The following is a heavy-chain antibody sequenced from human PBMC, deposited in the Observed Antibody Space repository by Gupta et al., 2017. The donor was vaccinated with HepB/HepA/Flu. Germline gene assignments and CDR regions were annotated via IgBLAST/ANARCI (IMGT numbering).Heavy chain of an antibody. V-gene: IGHV3-23*05. CDR3: AKDLHFWSAMDG. CDR1: GFTFSGNA. J-gene: IGHJ6*03. D-gene: IGHD3-3*02. Sequence: EVQLLESGGGLVQPGGSLRLSCTASGFTFSGNAMIWVRQDPGRGLEWVSGICSDMSLHYADSVRGRCIISRDNSKNTMYLQINSLRAEDTAGYYGAKDLHFWSAMDGWGKGTTVIVSS. CDR2: ICSDMSL.